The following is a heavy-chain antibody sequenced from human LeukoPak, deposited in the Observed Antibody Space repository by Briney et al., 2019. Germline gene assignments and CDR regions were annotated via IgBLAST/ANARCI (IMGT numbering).Heavy chain of an antibody. D-gene: IGHD3-22*01. CDR2: IYSSGTT. Sequence: SETLPLTCLSLGGPFSSSPFNWGWFAKPPGTGLEGIGTIYSSGTTYYSPSLKSRVTISVDTSKNQFSLKLSSVTAADTAVYYCARRGYDSSGYYYAYWGQGTLVTVSS. J-gene: IGHJ4*02. V-gene: IGHV4-39*01. CDR3: ARRGYDSSGYYYAY. CDR1: GGPFSSSPFN.